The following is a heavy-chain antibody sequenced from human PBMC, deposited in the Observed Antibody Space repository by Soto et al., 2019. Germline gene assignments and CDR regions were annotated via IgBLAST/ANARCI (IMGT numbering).Heavy chain of an antibody. Sequence: ASVKVSCKASGYTFTSYYMHWVRQAPGQGLEWMGIINPSGGSTSYAQEFQGRVTMTRDTSTSTVYMELSSLRSEDTAVYYCARETSSSSGYYYGMDVWGQGTTVTVSS. D-gene: IGHD6-6*01. J-gene: IGHJ6*02. V-gene: IGHV1-46*01. CDR1: GYTFTSYY. CDR3: ARETSSSSGYYYGMDV. CDR2: INPSGGST.